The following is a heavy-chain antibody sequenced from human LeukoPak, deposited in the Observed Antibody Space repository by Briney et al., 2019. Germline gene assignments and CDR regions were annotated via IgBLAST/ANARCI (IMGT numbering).Heavy chain of an antibody. CDR2: IYYSGST. J-gene: IGHJ5*02. V-gene: IGHV4-39*01. CDR1: GGSISTSNYD. D-gene: IGHD6-19*01. Sequence: SETLSLTCTVSGGSISTSNYDWGWIRQPPEKGLERIGSIYYSGSTYYNPSLKSRVTIPVDTSKHQFSLKVRSVTAADTAVYYCANPRTRLAWFDPWGQGTLVTVSS. CDR3: ANPRTRLAWFDP.